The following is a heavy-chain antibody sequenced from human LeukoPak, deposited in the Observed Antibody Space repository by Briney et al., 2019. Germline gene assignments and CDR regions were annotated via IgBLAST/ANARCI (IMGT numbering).Heavy chain of an antibody. CDR1: GGSISNYF. D-gene: IGHD3-22*01. CDR2: IYYSDST. Sequence: SETLSLTCTVSGGSISNYFWSWIRQPPGKGLECIGYIYYSDSTNYNPSLKSRVTMSVDTSKNQFSLKLSSVTAADTAVYYCARGRYYYDSSGYYGDNWFDPWGQGTLVTVSS. CDR3: ARGRYYYDSSGYYGDNWFDP. J-gene: IGHJ5*02. V-gene: IGHV4-59*12.